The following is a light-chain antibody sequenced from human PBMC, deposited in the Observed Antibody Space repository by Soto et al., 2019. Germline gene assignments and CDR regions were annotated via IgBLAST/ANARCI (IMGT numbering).Light chain of an antibody. Sequence: IRMTKSRSAQPAPIEDRVTIPCRASQGISHFLAWYQQKPGKVPKLLIYAASILQSGVPPRFSGSGSGTDFTLTISSLQPEDFATYYCLQHNSYPSITFGQGTRLAI. V-gene: IGKV1-27*01. CDR1: QGISHF. CDR2: AAS. J-gene: IGKJ5*01. CDR3: LQHNSYPSIT.